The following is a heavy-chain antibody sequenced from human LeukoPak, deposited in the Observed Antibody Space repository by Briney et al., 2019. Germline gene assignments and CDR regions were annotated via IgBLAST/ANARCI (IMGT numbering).Heavy chain of an antibody. CDR1: GFTFSNYG. V-gene: IGHV3-30*02. CDR2: IHFDGSIK. J-gene: IGHJ4*02. D-gene: IGHD6-19*01. Sequence: GGSLRLSCAASGFTFSNYGMHWVRQAPGKGLEWVAFIHFDGSIKLYGDSVKGRFTISRDNSKNSVYLQMNSLRPEDTAVYFCAKDVVGQQWVENYWGQGTLVTVSS. CDR3: AKDVVGQQWVENY.